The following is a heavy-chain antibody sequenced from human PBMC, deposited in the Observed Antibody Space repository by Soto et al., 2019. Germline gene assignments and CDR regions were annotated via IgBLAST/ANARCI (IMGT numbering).Heavy chain of an antibody. D-gene: IGHD3-22*01. CDR2: IKQDGSEK. Sequence: EVQLVESGGGLVQPGGSLRLSCAASGFTFSSYWMSWVRQAPGKGLEWVANIKQDGSEKYYVDSVKGRFTISRDNAKNSLYLQMNSLRAEDTAVYYCASSDYYDSSGYLHDAFDIWGQGTMVTVSS. CDR3: ASSDYYDSSGYLHDAFDI. J-gene: IGHJ3*02. CDR1: GFTFSSYW. V-gene: IGHV3-7*03.